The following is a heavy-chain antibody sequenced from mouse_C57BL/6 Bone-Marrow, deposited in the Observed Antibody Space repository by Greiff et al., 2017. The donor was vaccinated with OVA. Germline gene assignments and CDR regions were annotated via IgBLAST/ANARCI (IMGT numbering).Heavy chain of an antibody. CDR2: IYPGSGNT. J-gene: IGHJ4*01. Sequence: VQLVESGAELVRPGASVKLSCKASGYTFTDYYINWVKQRPGQGLEWIARIYPGSGNTYYNEKFKGKATLTAEKSSSTAYMQLSSLTSEDSAVYVCARSGDYGKKGNYWGQGTSVTVSS. D-gene: IGHD2-1*01. CDR1: GYTFTDYY. V-gene: IGHV1-76*01. CDR3: ARSGDYGKKGNY.